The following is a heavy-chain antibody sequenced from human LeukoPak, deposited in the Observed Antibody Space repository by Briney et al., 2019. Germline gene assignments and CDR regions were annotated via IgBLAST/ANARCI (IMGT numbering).Heavy chain of an antibody. D-gene: IGHD3-16*02. V-gene: IGHV3-66*01. Sequence: GGSLRLSCAASGFTFDDYGMSWVRQAPGKGLEWVSVIYSGGSTYYADSVKGRFTISRDNSKNTLYLQMSSLRAEDTAVYYCAREVVRYDYVWGSYRYNFDYWGQGTLVTVSS. CDR1: GFTFDDYG. J-gene: IGHJ4*02. CDR3: AREVVRYDYVWGSYRYNFDY. CDR2: IYSGGST.